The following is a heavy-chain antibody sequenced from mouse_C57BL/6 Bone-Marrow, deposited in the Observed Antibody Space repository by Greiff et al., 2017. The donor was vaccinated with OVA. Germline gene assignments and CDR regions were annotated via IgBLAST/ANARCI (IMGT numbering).Heavy chain of an antibody. D-gene: IGHD1-1*01. V-gene: IGHV1-64*01. Sequence: VKLMESGAELVKPGASVKLSCKASGYTFTRYWMHWVKQRPGQGLEWIGMIHPNSGSTNYNEKFKSKATLTVDKSSSTAYMQLSSLTSEDSAVYYCARTYYGSSYAMDYWRQGTSVTVSS. CDR2: IHPNSGST. CDR3: ARTYYGSSYAMDY. CDR1: GYTFTRYW. J-gene: IGHJ4*01.